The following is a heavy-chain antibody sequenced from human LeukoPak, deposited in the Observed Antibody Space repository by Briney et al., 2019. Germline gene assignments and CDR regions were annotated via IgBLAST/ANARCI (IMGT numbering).Heavy chain of an antibody. D-gene: IGHD3-10*01. CDR2: IRSKAYGGTT. CDR3: SGSFGQLTFFDY. Sequence: GGSLRLSCTASGFTFGDYAMSWVRQAPGKGLEWVGFIRSKAYGGTTEYAASVKGRFTISRDDSKTIAYLQMNSLKTEDTAVYYCSGSFGQLTFFDYWGQGTLVTVSS. V-gene: IGHV3-49*04. CDR1: GFTFGDYA. J-gene: IGHJ4*02.